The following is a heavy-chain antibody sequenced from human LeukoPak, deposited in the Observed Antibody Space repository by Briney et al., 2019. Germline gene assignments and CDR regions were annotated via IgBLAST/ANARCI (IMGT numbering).Heavy chain of an antibody. D-gene: IGHD3-22*01. CDR2: ISSSSSTI. CDR3: ARDGDGSGYYDTLDY. Sequence: GGSLRLSCAASGFTFSSYSMNWVRQAPGKGLEWVSYISSSSSTIYYADSVKGRFTISRDNAKNSLYLQMNSLRAEDTAVYYCARDGDGSGYYDTLDYWGQGTLVTVSS. V-gene: IGHV3-48*01. CDR1: GFTFSSYS. J-gene: IGHJ4*02.